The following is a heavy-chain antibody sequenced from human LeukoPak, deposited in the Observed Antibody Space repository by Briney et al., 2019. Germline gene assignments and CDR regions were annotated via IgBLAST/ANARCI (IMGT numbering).Heavy chain of an antibody. J-gene: IGHJ4*02. CDR1: GFTFSDHY. D-gene: IGHD5-18*01. V-gene: IGHV3-72*01. CDR2: IRNKANSYTT. Sequence: PGGSLRLSCAASGFTFSDHYMEWVRQAPGKGLEGVGRIRNKANSYTTEYAASVKGRFTISRDDSKNSLYLQMNSLKTEDTAVYYCVRAGFRYGFDYWGQGTLVTVSS. CDR3: VRAGFRYGFDY.